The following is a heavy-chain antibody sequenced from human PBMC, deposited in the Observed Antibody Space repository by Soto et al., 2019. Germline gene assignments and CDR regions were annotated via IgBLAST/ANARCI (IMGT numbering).Heavy chain of an antibody. V-gene: IGHV1-69*12. Sequence: QVQLVQSGAEVKKPGSSVKVSCKASGGTFSSYAINWVRQAPGQGLEWMGGIIPIFGTADYAQKFQGRVTITADESTSTAYMELSSLRSEDTGVYYSASRITASPNYYYGMDVWGQGTTVTVSS. CDR2: IIPIFGTA. J-gene: IGHJ6*02. CDR1: GGTFSSYA. CDR3: ASRITASPNYYYGMDV. D-gene: IGHD1-20*01.